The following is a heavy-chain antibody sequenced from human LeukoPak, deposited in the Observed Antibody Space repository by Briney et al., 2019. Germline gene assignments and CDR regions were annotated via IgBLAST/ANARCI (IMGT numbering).Heavy chain of an antibody. CDR1: GFTFSNYA. Sequence: GGSLRLSCAASGFTFSNYAMSWVRQAPGKGLEWVSSINPRSGGTYYADSVRGRFTISGDNSKNTLYLQMNSLRAEDTAVYYCAKEHMVAAVDYFDYWGQGTLVTVSS. CDR2: INPRSGGT. V-gene: IGHV3-23*01. J-gene: IGHJ4*02. D-gene: IGHD2-15*01. CDR3: AKEHMVAAVDYFDY.